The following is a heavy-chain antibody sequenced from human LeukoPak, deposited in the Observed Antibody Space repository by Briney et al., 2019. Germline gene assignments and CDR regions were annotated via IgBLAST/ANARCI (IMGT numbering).Heavy chain of an antibody. J-gene: IGHJ4*02. V-gene: IGHV4-4*07. CDR2: IYARGST. CDR3: ASTVAGIGYFDY. Sequence: PSEPLSLTCTVSGGSISIYYWSWIRQPAGRGLEWIGRIYARGSTNYNPSLKTRVTMSIDTSKNHFSLKLSSVTAADTAVYYCASTVAGIGYFDYWGQGTLVTVSS. D-gene: IGHD6-19*01. CDR1: GGSISIYY.